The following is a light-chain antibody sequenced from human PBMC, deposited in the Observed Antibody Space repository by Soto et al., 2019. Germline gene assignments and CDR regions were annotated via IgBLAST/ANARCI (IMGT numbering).Light chain of an antibody. CDR3: QPTCGTPYT. CDR1: QSISVY. V-gene: IGKV1-39*01. CDR2: AAS. J-gene: IGKJ2*01. Sequence: DIQVTQSPSSLPVSIGERITISCRSSQSISVYLNWYQTKPGTPPKLLIYAASNLQGVVPSRFRGRCSGADFTHTLSRRQPGDFAAYYVQPTCGTPYTFGQGTKLEI.